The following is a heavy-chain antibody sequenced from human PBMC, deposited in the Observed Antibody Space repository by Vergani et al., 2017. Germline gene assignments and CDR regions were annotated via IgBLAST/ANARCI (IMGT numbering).Heavy chain of an antibody. J-gene: IGHJ4*02. CDR2: ISGPGLST. CDR3: ADLYGDDGFSPF. Sequence: EVQLLESGGDLVQPGGSLRLSCAASGFTFSHSAVSWVRQAPGRGLAWVSSISGPGLSTYYADSVKGRFSISRDDSKNTVYLQINSLRAEDTAFYYCADLYGDDGFSPFWGQGTLVTVSS. V-gene: IGHV3-23*01. CDR1: GFTFSHSA. D-gene: IGHD2-21*01.